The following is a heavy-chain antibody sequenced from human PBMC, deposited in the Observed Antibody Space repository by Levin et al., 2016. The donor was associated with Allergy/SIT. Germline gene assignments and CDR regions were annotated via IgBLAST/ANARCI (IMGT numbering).Heavy chain of an antibody. V-gene: IGHV3-21*01. CDR1: GFTFSSYN. CDR3: SRSLAAATGDY. CDR2: ITGDSSTI. Sequence: GGSLRLSCAASGFTFSSYNINWVRQAPGKGLEWVSSITGDSSTIYSADSMKGRFTISRDNAKNSVHLQMNSLRAEDTAVYYCSRSLAAATGDYWGQGTLVIVSS. J-gene: IGHJ4*02. D-gene: IGHD2-15*01.